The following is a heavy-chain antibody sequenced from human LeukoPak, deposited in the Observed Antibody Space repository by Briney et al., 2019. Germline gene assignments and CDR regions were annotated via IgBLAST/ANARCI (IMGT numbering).Heavy chain of an antibody. D-gene: IGHD3-10*01. V-gene: IGHV1-24*01. CDR2: FDPEEGET. J-gene: IGHJ5*02. CDR1: GYTLTEVS. CDR3: VSDPITMIRGVIIEGFDP. Sequence: ASVKVSCKVSGYTLTEVSMHWVRQAPGKGLEWMGGFDPEEGETIYAQKFQGRVTMTEDTSTDTAYMELSSLRSEDTAVFYCVSDPITMIRGVIIEGFDPWGQGTLVTVSS.